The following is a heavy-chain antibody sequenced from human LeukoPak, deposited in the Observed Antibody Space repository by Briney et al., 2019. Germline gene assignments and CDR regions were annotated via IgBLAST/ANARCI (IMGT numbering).Heavy chain of an antibody. CDR1: GASTSSYY. Sequence: SETLSLTCTVSGASTSSYYWSWIRQPAGKGLEWNGRIYTSGSTNYNPSLKSRVTISVDKSKNQFSLKLSSVTAADTAVYYCARGAPYSSSEVDYWGQGTLVTVSS. J-gene: IGHJ4*02. CDR3: ARGAPYSSSEVDY. V-gene: IGHV4-4*07. CDR2: IYTSGST. D-gene: IGHD6-13*01.